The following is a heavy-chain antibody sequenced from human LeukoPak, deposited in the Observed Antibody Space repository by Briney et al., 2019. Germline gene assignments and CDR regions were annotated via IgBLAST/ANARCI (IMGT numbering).Heavy chain of an antibody. J-gene: IGHJ4*02. CDR2: IYYSGST. Sequence: KTSETLSLTCTVSGGSISSYYWSWLRQPPGKGLEWIGYIYYSGSTNYNPSLKSRVTISVDTSKNQFSLKLSSVTAADTAVYYCARGTVRSSEYYFDYWGQGTLVTVSS. V-gene: IGHV4-59*01. D-gene: IGHD6-13*01. CDR3: ARGTVRSSEYYFDY. CDR1: GGSISSYY.